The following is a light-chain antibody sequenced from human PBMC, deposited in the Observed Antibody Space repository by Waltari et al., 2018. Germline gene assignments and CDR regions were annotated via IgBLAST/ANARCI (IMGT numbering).Light chain of an antibody. CDR2: KAS. CDR3: QQYNSYSRT. V-gene: IGKV1-5*03. J-gene: IGKJ1*01. Sequence: DIQMTQSPSTLSASVGDRVTITCRASQSVSIWLAWYQQKPGKAPNLLIYKASTLESGVPSRFSGSGPGTEFTLTISSLQPDDFATYYCQQYNSYSRTFGQGTKVEI. CDR1: QSVSIW.